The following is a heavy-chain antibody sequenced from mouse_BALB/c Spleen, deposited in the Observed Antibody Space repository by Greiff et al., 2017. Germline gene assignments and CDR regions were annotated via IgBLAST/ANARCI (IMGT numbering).Heavy chain of an antibody. CDR1: GYTFTDYA. V-gene: IGHV1S137*01. Sequence: VQLQQSGAELVRPGVSVKISCKGSGYTFTDYAMHWVKQSHAKSLEWIGVISTYYGDASYNQKFKGKATMTVDKSSSTAYMQLSSLTSEDSAVYYYARCMGRRDYAMDYWGQGTSVTVSS. D-gene: IGHD2-10*02. CDR3: ARCMGRRDYAMDY. CDR2: ISTYYGDA. J-gene: IGHJ4*01.